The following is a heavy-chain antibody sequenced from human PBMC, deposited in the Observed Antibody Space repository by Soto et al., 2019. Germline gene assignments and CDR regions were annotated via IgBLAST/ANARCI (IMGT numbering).Heavy chain of an antibody. Sequence: EVQLVESGGGLVQPGRSLRLSCAASGFTFDDYAMHWVRQAPGKGLEWVSGISWNSGSIGYADSVKGRFTISRDNAKNSLYLQMNSLRAEDTALYYCAKDTGGVIAPGAFDIWGQGTMVTVSS. J-gene: IGHJ3*02. V-gene: IGHV3-9*01. D-gene: IGHD3-16*02. CDR2: ISWNSGSI. CDR1: GFTFDDYA. CDR3: AKDTGGVIAPGAFDI.